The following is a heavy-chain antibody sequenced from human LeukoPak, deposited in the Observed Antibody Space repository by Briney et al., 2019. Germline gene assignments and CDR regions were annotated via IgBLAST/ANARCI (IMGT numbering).Heavy chain of an antibody. Sequence: GESLQISCKASGYNFTNYWIGWVRQMPGKGLEWMGIIYPGDSDNRYSPSFQGQVTISADKSISIAYLQWTSLKASDTTMYYCARRGSGFDYWGQGTLVTVSS. J-gene: IGHJ4*02. CDR1: GYNFTNYW. CDR2: IYPGDSDN. D-gene: IGHD3-3*01. CDR3: ARRGSGFDY. V-gene: IGHV5-51*01.